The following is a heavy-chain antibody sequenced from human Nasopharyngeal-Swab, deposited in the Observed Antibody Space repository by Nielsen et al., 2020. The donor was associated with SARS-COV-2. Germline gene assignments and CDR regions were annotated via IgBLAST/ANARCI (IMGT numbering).Heavy chain of an antibody. CDR2: INHSGST. Sequence: SETLSLTCTVSGGSISSSGYYWNWIRQPPGKGLEWIGEINHSGSTNYNPSLKSRVTISVDTSKNQFSLRLSSVTAADTAVYYCARGTGAKISSSWSLTHGGYFYFGMDVWGQGTTVTVSS. V-gene: IGHV4-39*07. CDR1: GGSISSSGYY. D-gene: IGHD6-13*01. J-gene: IGHJ6*02. CDR3: ARGTGAKISSSWSLTHGGYFYFGMDV.